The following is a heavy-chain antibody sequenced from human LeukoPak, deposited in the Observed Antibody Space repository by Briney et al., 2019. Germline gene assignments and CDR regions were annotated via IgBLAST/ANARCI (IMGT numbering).Heavy chain of an antibody. Sequence: PSETLSLTCAVYGGSFSGYYWSWIRQPPGKGLEWIGEINHSGSTNYNPSLKSRVTISVDTSKNQFSLKLSSVTAADTAAYYCARGGHVLLWFGGHNWFDPWGQGTLVTVSS. CDR3: ARGGHVLLWFGGHNWFDP. D-gene: IGHD3-10*01. CDR2: INHSGST. J-gene: IGHJ5*02. CDR1: GGSFSGYY. V-gene: IGHV4-34*01.